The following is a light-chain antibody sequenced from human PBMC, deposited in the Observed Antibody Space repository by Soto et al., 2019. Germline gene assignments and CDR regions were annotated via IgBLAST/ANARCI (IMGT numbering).Light chain of an antibody. Sequence: DIQMTQSPSSLSASVGDRVTITCRASQGISNYLAWYQQIPGKVPKLLISAASTLQSGVPSRFSGSGSATDFNLTISSLQPEDVSTYYCQKYTNVPAFGGGTNVDIK. CDR3: QKYTNVPA. V-gene: IGKV1-27*01. CDR1: QGISNY. J-gene: IGKJ4*01. CDR2: AAS.